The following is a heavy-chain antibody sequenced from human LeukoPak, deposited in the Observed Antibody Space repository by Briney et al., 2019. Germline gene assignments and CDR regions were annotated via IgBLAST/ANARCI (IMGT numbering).Heavy chain of an antibody. Sequence: ASETLSLTCTVSGGSISSGGYYWSWIRQHPGKGLEWIGYIYYSGSTYYNPSLKSRVTISVDTSKNQFSLKLSSVTAADTAVYYCAREDKAGSYYYLDYWGQGTLVTVSS. CDR2: IYYSGST. D-gene: IGHD3-10*01. J-gene: IGHJ4*02. CDR1: GGSISSGGYY. V-gene: IGHV4-31*03. CDR3: AREDKAGSYYYLDY.